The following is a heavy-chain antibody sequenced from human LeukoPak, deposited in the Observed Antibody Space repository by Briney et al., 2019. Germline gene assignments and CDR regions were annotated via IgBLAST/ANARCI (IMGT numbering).Heavy chain of an antibody. CDR2: INPNSGGT. CDR3: ALWDFYAMDV. Sequence: GASVKVSCRASGYTFTDYYMNWARQAPGQGLEWMGWINPNSGGTKYAQKFQGRVTMTRDTSITTAYMELSRLRSDDMAVYYCALWDFYAMDVWGEGNTVTASS. J-gene: IGHJ6*01. CDR1: GYTFTDYY. D-gene: IGHD3-16*01. V-gene: IGHV1-2*02.